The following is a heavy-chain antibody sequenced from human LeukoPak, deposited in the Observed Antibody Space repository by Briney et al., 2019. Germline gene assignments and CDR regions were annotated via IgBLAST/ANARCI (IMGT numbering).Heavy chain of an antibody. CDR2: INHSGST. D-gene: IGHD2-15*01. CDR3: ARQGSYYYYMDV. V-gene: IGHV4-34*01. Sequence: SETLSLTCAVYGGSFSGYYWSWIRQPPGKGLEWIGEINHSGSTNYNPSLKSRVTISVDTSKNQFSLKLSSVTAADTAVYYCARQGSYYYYMDVWGKGTTVTISS. J-gene: IGHJ6*03. CDR1: GGSFSGYY.